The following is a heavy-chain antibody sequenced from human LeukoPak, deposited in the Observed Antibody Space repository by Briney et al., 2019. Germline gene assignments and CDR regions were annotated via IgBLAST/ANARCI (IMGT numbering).Heavy chain of an antibody. CDR2: IWYDGSNK. CDR1: GFIFSSYG. D-gene: IGHD3-22*01. J-gene: IGHJ4*02. CDR3: ARDHYDSSGYYLGFDY. V-gene: IGHV3-33*08. Sequence: GGSLRLSCAASGFIFSSYGMHWVRQAPGKGLEWVAVIWYDGSNKYYADSVKGRFTISRDNSKNTLYLQMNSLRAEDTAVYYCARDHYDSSGYYLGFDYWGQGTLVTVSS.